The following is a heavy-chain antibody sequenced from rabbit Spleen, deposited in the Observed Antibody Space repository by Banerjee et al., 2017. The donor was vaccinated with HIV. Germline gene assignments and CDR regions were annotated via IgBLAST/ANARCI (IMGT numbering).Heavy chain of an antibody. D-gene: IGHD1-1*01. V-gene: IGHV1S40*01. CDR1: GFSFNSGYD. Sequence: QSLEESGGGLVKPGASLTLTCTASGFSFNSGYDMCWVRQAPGKGLEWIACINTRTGNTAYASWAKGRFTISKTSSTTVTLRMTSLTAADTATYFCARDLADVIGWNFGLWGPGTLVTVS. CDR3: ARDLADVIGWNFGL. CDR2: INTRTGNT. J-gene: IGHJ6*01.